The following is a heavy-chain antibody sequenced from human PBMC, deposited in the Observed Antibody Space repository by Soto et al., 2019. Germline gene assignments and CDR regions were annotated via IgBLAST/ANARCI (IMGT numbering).Heavy chain of an antibody. Sequence: EVQLLESGGGLVQPGGSLRLSCAASGFTFGSQAMIWVRRAPGKGLEWISYINENGLSTSYTNSVRGRFTVIRDNSKNTLVLQMNSLGDEDAAVYYCARLNGSSWTDVWGQGTAVTVSS. D-gene: IGHD1-1*01. CDR2: INENGLST. J-gene: IGHJ6*02. CDR3: ARLNGSSWTDV. V-gene: IGHV3-23*01. CDR1: GFTFGSQA.